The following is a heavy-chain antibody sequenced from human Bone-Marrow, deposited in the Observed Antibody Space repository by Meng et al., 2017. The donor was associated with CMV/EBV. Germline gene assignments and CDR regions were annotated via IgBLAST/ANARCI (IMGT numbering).Heavy chain of an antibody. J-gene: IGHJ4*02. CDR3: ARRREHCTTGAPQTYFDQ. CDR2: IYSGGST. V-gene: IGHV3-66*02. CDR1: GFTVSNNY. D-gene: IGHD1/OR15-1a*01. Sequence: GESLKISCAASGFTVSNNYMSWVRQAPGKGLEWVSLIYSGGSTYYADSVKGRFTLSRDTSKNTLYLQMTSLKSEDTALYYCARRREHCTTGAPQTYFDQWGQGTLVTVSS.